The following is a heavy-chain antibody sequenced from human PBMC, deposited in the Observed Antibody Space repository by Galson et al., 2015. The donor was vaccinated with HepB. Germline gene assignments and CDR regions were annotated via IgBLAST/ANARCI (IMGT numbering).Heavy chain of an antibody. D-gene: IGHD6-6*01. CDR3: TRPAIAARPDY. V-gene: IGHV3-73*01. Sequence: SLRLSCAASGFTFSGSAMHWVRQASGKGLERVGRIRSKANSYATAYAASVKGRFTISRDDSKDTAYLQMNSLKTEDTAVYYCTRPAIAARPDYWGQGTLVTVSS. J-gene: IGHJ4*02. CDR2: IRSKANSYAT. CDR1: GFTFSGSA.